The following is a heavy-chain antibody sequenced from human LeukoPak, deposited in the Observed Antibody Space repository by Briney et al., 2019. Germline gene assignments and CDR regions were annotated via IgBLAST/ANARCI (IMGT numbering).Heavy chain of an antibody. J-gene: IGHJ6*03. CDR3: ARGLAAAGTHYYYYMDV. D-gene: IGHD6-13*01. V-gene: IGHV1-69*06. CDR2: IIPIFGTA. CDR1: GGTFSSYA. Sequence: ASVKVSCKASGGTFSSYAISWVRQAPGQGLEWMGGIIPIFGTANYAQKFQGRVTITADKSTSTAYMELSSLRSEDTAVYYCARGLAAAGTHYYYYMDVWGKGTTVTVSS.